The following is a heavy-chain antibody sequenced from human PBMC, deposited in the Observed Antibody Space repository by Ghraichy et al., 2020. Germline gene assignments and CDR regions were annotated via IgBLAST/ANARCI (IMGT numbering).Heavy chain of an antibody. J-gene: IGHJ4*02. D-gene: IGHD3-22*01. CDR1: GFTFSSYA. CDR3: AKDQGHYYDNRGCDY. V-gene: IGHV3-23*01. CDR2: ISGSGGST. Sequence: GGSLRLSCAASGFTFSSYAMSWVRQAPGKGLEWVSAISGSGGSTYYADSVKGRFTISRDNSKNTLYLQVNSLRAADTAVYYCAKDQGHYYDNRGCDYWGQGTLVTVSS.